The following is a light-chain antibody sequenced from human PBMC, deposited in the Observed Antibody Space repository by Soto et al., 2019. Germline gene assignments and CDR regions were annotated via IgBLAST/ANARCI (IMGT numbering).Light chain of an antibody. V-gene: IGLV2-14*01. CDR3: ISYTGSSKSYV. CDR1: SSDVGSYDH. CDR2: AVS. J-gene: IGLJ1*01. Sequence: QSVLTQPASVSGSPGQSITISCSGTSSDVGSYDHVAWYQQFPGKTPKLMIYAVSNRPSGVSNRFSGSKSGNTASLTISGLQADDEDDYYCISYTGSSKSYVFGTGTKVTVL.